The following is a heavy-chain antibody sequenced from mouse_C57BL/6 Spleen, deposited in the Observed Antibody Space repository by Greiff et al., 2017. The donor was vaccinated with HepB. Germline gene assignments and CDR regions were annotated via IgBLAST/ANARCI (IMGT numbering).Heavy chain of an antibody. D-gene: IGHD1-1*01. Sequence: VMLVESGAELVKPGASVKISCKASGYAFSSYWMNWVKQRPGKGLEWIGQIYPGDGDTNYNGKFKGKATLTADKSSSTAYMQLSSLTSEDSAVYFCARSDTTVVATDWYFDVWGTGTTVTVSS. J-gene: IGHJ1*03. V-gene: IGHV1-80*01. CDR1: GYAFSSYW. CDR2: IYPGDGDT. CDR3: ARSDTTVVATDWYFDV.